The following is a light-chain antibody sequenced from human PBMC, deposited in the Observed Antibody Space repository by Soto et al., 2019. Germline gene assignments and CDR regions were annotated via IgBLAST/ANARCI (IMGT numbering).Light chain of an antibody. V-gene: IGKV1-39*01. J-gene: IGKJ1*01. CDR1: QSISSY. CDR2: DAS. CDR3: QPSYSTPKP. Sequence: DIQMTQSPSSLAASVGDRVTITCRASQSISSYLNWYQQKPGKAPKLLIYDASSLQSGVPSRFSGSGSGTDFTLTISSLQPEDFATYYCQPSYSTPKPFGQGTKVEIK.